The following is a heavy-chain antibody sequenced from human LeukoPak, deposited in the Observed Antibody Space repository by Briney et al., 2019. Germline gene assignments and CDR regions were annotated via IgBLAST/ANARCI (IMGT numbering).Heavy chain of an antibody. CDR2: ISGSGGST. V-gene: IGHV3-23*01. J-gene: IGHJ4*02. Sequence: GGSLRLSCTASGFAFISYGINWVGQAPGKGLEWVSAISGSGGSTYYADSVKGRFTIFSDNSKNTLYLQMNSLRPEDTALYYCASSITLVPVLDYWGQGTLVTVSS. CDR1: GFAFISYG. CDR3: ASSITLVPVLDY. D-gene: IGHD3-10*01.